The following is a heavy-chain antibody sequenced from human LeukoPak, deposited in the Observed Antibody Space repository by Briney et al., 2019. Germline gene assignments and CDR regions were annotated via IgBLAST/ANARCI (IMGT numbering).Heavy chain of an antibody. J-gene: IGHJ4*02. V-gene: IGHV1-69*01. CDR1: GGTFSSYA. CDR2: IIPIFSTA. Sequence: SVKVSCKASGGTFSSYAISWVRQAPGQGLEWMGGIIPIFSTANYAQKFQGRVTITADESTSTAYMELSSLRSDDTAMYYCVRNSGSGFDYWGQGTLVTVSS. D-gene: IGHD1-26*01. CDR3: VRNSGSGFDY.